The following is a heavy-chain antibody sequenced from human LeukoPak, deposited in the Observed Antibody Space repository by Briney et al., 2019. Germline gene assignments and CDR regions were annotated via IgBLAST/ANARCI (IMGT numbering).Heavy chain of an antibody. CDR3: SKGYFELLDHGGKELRATVSPVPP. V-gene: IGHV4-59*02. Sequence: PSETLSLTCLVSGASVSSSHWNWIRQLPGKGLEWIGCLSYTGKTDYNPSLTSRVTISLDTSKNQVSLKLKSLTAADTAVYYCSKGYFELLDHGGKELRATVSPVPPRGQW. J-gene: IGHJ3*01. CDR1: GASVSSSH. CDR2: LSYTGKT. D-gene: IGHD3-9*01.